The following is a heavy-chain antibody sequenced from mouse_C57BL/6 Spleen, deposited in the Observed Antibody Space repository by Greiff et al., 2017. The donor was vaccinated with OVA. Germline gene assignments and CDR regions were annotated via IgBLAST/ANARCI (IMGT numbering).Heavy chain of an antibody. CDR1: GYSFTSYY. CDR2: IYPGSGNT. D-gene: IGHD2-1*01. J-gene: IGHJ2*01. Sequence: QVQLQQSGPELVKPGASVKISCKASGYSFTSYYIHWVKQRPGQGLEWIGWIYPGSGNTKYNEKFKGQATLTADTSSSTVYMQLSSLTSEDSAVYYWARAAYGNYDYWGQGTTLTVSS. V-gene: IGHV1-66*01. CDR3: ARAAYGNYDY.